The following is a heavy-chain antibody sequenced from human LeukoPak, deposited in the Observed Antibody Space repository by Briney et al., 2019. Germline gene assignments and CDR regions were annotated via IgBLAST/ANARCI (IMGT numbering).Heavy chain of an antibody. Sequence: SETLSLTCTVSGGSISSYYWSWIRQPPGKGLEWIGSMYYSGSTNYKPSLKSRVTISVDTSKNQFSLKLSSVTAADTAVYYCARHAYYYDRSGSYEAFDIWGQGTMVRVSS. V-gene: IGHV4-59*08. D-gene: IGHD3-22*01. CDR1: GGSISSYY. CDR2: MYYSGST. J-gene: IGHJ3*02. CDR3: ARHAYYYDRSGSYEAFDI.